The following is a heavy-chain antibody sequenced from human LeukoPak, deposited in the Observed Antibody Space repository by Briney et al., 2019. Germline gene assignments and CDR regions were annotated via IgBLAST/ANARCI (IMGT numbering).Heavy chain of an antibody. CDR1: GFTFSSHW. CDR2: INSDGSSI. J-gene: IGHJ4*02. V-gene: IGHV3-74*01. D-gene: IGHD5-24*01. Sequence: GGSLRLSCAASGFTFSSHWMHWVRQAPGKGLVWVSRINSDGSSISYADSVKGRFTISRDNAKNTLYLQMNSLRAEDTAVYYCARDPGPVEMATFFDYWGQGTLVTVSS. CDR3: ARDPGPVEMATFFDY.